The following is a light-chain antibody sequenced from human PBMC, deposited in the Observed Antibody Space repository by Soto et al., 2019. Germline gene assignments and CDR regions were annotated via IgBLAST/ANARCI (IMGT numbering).Light chain of an antibody. Sequence: EIVLTQSPATLSLSPGDRATLSCRASQSLNNYLAWYQHKPGQAPRLLIYDASNRATGIPARFSGSGSGTDFTITISSLEPEDFAVYYCQRGFTFGGGTKVEIK. CDR1: QSLNNY. CDR3: QRGFT. V-gene: IGKV3-11*01. J-gene: IGKJ4*01. CDR2: DAS.